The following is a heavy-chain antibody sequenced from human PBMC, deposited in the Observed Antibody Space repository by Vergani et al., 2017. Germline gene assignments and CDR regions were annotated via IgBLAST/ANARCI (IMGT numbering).Heavy chain of an antibody. J-gene: IGHJ6*02. CDR3: ASDRPRWLQARGYYYDGMDV. CDR2: IIPILGIA. D-gene: IGHD5-24*01. V-gene: IGHV1-69*02. Sequence: QVQLVQSGAEVKKPGSSVKVSCKASGGTFSSYTISWVRQAPGQGLEWMGRIIPILGIANYAQKFQGRVTITANKSTSTAYMELSSLRSEDTAVYYCASDRPRWLQARGYYYDGMDVWGQGTTVTVSS. CDR1: GGTFSSYT.